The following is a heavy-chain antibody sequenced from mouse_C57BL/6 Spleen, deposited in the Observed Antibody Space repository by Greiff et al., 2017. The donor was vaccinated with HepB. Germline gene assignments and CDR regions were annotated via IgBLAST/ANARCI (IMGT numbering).Heavy chain of an antibody. CDR3: ATTTYYSNYVGAMDY. D-gene: IGHD2-5*01. J-gene: IGHJ4*01. CDR2: INPNNGGT. Sequence: VQLQQSGPELVKPGASVKISCKASGYTFTDYYMNWVKQSHGKSLEWIGDINPNNGGTSYNQKFKGKATLTVDKSSSTAYMELRSLTSEDSAVYYCATTTYYSNYVGAMDYWGQGTSVTVSS. CDR1: GYTFTDYY. V-gene: IGHV1-26*01.